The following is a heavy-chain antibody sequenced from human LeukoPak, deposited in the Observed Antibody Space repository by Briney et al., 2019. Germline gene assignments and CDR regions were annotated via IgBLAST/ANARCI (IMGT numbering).Heavy chain of an antibody. J-gene: IGHJ4*02. CDR1: GFTFSSYA. CDR3: AKKGHGYSSSWSDY. V-gene: IGHV3-23*01. Sequence: QSGGSLRLSCAASGFTFSSYAMSWVRQAPGKGLEWVSAISGSGGSTYYADSVKGRFTISRDNSKNTLYLQMNSLRAEDTAVYYCAKKGHGYSSSWSDYWGQGTLVTVSS. D-gene: IGHD6-13*01. CDR2: ISGSGGST.